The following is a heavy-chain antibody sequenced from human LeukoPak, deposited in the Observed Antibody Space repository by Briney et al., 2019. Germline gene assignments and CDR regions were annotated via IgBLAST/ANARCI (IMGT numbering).Heavy chain of an antibody. V-gene: IGHV3-30*18. CDR1: GFTFSSYG. CDR2: ISYDGSNK. Sequence: GGSLRLSCAASGFTFSSYGMHWVRQAPGKGLEWVAVISYDGSNKYYADSVKGRFTISRDNSKNTLYLQMNSLRAEDTAVYYCAEAGHYWGQGTLVTVSS. CDR3: AEAGHY. J-gene: IGHJ4*02.